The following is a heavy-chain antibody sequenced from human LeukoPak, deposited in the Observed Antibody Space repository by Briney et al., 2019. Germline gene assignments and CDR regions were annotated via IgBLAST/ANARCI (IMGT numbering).Heavy chain of an antibody. CDR1: GFTFSNYN. Sequence: PGGSLRLSCTPSGFTFSNYNIIWVRQAPGKGLEWVSHISSSGSTIKYADSVKGRFTISRDNAKNTLYLQMNSLRADDTAVYYCARVDWGSGYFDYWGQGTLVTVSS. J-gene: IGHJ4*02. CDR2: ISSSGSTI. D-gene: IGHD3-16*01. V-gene: IGHV3-48*01. CDR3: ARVDWGSGYFDY.